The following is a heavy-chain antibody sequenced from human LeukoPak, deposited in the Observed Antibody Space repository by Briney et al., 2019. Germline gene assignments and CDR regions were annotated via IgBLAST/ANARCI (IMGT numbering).Heavy chain of an antibody. D-gene: IGHD5-12*01. CDR1: GLTFSNYA. V-gene: IGHV3-30*04. CDR2: KSHDGRNK. J-gene: IGHJ5*01. CDR3: ARGGRGRYTDYPDS. Sequence: PGGSLRLSCAASGLTFSNYAVHWVRQAPGKGLEWVAVKSHDGRNKYYADSVKGRFTIFRDNSKNTLDLQMHSLRADDTALYYCARGGRGRYTDYPDSWGQGTLVTVSS.